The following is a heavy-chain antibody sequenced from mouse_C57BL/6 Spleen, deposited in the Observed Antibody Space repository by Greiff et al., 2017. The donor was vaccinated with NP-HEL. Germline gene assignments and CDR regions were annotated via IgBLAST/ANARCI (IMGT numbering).Heavy chain of an antibody. V-gene: IGHV5-17*01. Sequence: EVQVVESGGGLVKPGGSLKLSCAASGFTFSDYGMHWVRQAPEKGLEWVAYISSGSSTIYYADTVKGRFTISRDNAKNTLFLQMTSLRSEDTAMYYCARPDYYGSSYVGYYYAMDYWGQGTSVTVSS. CDR2: ISSGSSTI. J-gene: IGHJ4*01. D-gene: IGHD1-1*01. CDR3: ARPDYYGSSYVGYYYAMDY. CDR1: GFTFSDYG.